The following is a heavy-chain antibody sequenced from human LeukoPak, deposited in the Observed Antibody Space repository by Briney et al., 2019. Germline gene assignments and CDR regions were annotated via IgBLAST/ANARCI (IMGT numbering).Heavy chain of an antibody. CDR1: GFTFSSYW. CDR2: RDSDASST. V-gene: IGHV3-74*01. Sequence: GGSLILSCAASGFTFSSYWMHWVLQAPGQGLGCVSRRDSDASSTSYADSVKGGFTISRDNDDNTLYLHKYILRDEGTPVYDCAGVLSSSWYDGGQGTLATVPS. D-gene: IGHD6-13*01. CDR3: AGVLSSSWYD. J-gene: IGHJ4*02.